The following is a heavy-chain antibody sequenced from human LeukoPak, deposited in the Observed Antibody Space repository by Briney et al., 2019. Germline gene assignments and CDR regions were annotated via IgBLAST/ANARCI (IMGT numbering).Heavy chain of an antibody. J-gene: IGHJ5*02. CDR1: GGSISSSSYY. Sequence: SETLSLTCTVSGGSISSSSYYWGWIRQPPGKGLEWIGSIYYSGSTYYNPSLKSRVTISVDTSKNQFSLKLSSVTAADTAVYYCARRLVGRLGELSPNNWFDPWGQGTLVTVSS. V-gene: IGHV4-39*01. CDR3: ARRLVGRLGELSPNNWFDP. CDR2: IYYSGST. D-gene: IGHD3-16*02.